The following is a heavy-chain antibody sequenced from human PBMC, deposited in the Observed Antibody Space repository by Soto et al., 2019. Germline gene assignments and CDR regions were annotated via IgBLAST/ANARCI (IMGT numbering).Heavy chain of an antibody. V-gene: IGHV3-23*01. CDR3: AKARYDSGWYIFDY. CDR1: GFTFSSYA. Sequence: PGGSLRLSCAASGFTFSSYAMSWVRQAPGKGLEWVSFIRGGGDNIRYADPVKGRFTISRDNSKNTVYLQVNSLRAEDTAVYYCAKARYDSGWYIFDYWGQGTLVTVSS. J-gene: IGHJ4*02. CDR2: IRGGGDNI. D-gene: IGHD6-19*01.